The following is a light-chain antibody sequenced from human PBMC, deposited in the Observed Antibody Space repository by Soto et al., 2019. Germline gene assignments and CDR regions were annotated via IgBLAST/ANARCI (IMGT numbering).Light chain of an antibody. Sequence: DIVMTQSPLSLPVTPGEPAAISCRSSQSLLHSNGYNYLDWYLQKPGQSPQLLIYLGSNRASGVPDRFSGSGAGTDFKLKISSGESEDVGVYYCMQPLQTLTFGQGTKVEIK. CDR2: LGS. CDR3: MQPLQTLT. V-gene: IGKV2-28*01. J-gene: IGKJ1*01. CDR1: QSLLHSNGYNY.